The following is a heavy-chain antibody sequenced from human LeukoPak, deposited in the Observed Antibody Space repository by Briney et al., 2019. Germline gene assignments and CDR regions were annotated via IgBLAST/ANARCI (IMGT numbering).Heavy chain of an antibody. V-gene: IGHV4-59*08. J-gene: IGHJ5*02. D-gene: IGHD3-10*01. CDR3: ARQSRKYYGSGSEDNWFDP. CDR1: GDSIRTYY. CDR2: IYYSGST. Sequence: SETLSLTCTVSGDSIRTYYWSWIRQPPGEGLEWIGYIYYSGSTKYNPSLKSRVTISVDTSKNQSSLKLSSVTAADTAVYYCARQSRKYYGSGSEDNWFDPWGQGTLVTVSS.